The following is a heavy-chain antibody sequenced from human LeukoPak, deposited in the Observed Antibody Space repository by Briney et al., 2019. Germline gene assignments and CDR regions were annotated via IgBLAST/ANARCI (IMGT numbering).Heavy chain of an antibody. CDR3: ARQSRTLRAAAGIDY. J-gene: IGHJ4*02. D-gene: IGHD6-13*01. Sequence: GGALKISCQGSGYSFTRYWLGWVGQMPGKGLEGMGINYPGDADTRYSPSFQGQVTISAAKSTSTAYLQWSSLKASDTAMYYCARQSRTLRAAAGIDYWGQGTLVTVSS. V-gene: IGHV5-51*01. CDR2: NYPGDADT. CDR1: GYSFTRYW.